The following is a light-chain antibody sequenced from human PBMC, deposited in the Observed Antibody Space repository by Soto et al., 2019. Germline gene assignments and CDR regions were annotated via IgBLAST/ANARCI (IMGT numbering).Light chain of an antibody. CDR2: GTS. J-gene: IGKJ1*01. CDR1: QSVPRSY. V-gene: IGKV3-20*01. Sequence: VLQQSPPTLPLFPGEEATFPSRASQSVPRSYLAWYQQKPGQAPRLLIYGTSSRATGIPDRFSGSGSGTDFTLTITRLEPEDFAVYYCQYYGNSPLTFGQGTKGGYQ. CDR3: QYYGNSPLT.